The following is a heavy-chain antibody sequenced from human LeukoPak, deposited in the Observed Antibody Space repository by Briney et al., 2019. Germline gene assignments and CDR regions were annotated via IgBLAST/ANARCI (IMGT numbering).Heavy chain of an antibody. Sequence: SETLSLTCTVSGGSISSSRYYWGWIRQPPGKGLEWIGTMYYSGSTYYNPSLKSRVTISVDTSKNQFSLKVSSVTAADTAVYYCARLPSSGWLRYYFDYWGQGTLVTVSS. J-gene: IGHJ4*02. CDR2: MYYSGST. V-gene: IGHV4-39*01. CDR1: GGSISSSRYY. D-gene: IGHD6-19*01. CDR3: ARLPSSGWLRYYFDY.